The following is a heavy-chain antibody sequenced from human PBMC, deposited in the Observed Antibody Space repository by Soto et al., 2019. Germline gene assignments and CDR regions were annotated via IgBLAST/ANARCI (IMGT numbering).Heavy chain of an antibody. CDR3: TRLISAAQDY. CDR1: GFVFKDSS. V-gene: IGHV3-73*01. Sequence: ESGGGLVQPGGSLKLSCAASGFVFKDSSIHWVRQASGKGLEWVGRIRDRAYNYATSYAASVKGRFTISRDDSSNTAFLQMNSLKTEDTASYYCTRLISAAQDYWGQGTLVTVSS. J-gene: IGHJ4*02. D-gene: IGHD3-22*01. CDR2: IRDRAYNYAT.